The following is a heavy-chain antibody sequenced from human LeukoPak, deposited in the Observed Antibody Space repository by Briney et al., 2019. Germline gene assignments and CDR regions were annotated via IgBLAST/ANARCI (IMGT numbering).Heavy chain of an antibody. J-gene: IGHJ3*02. D-gene: IGHD6-25*01. CDR2: IYYTGST. Sequence: SETLSLTCTVSGGSISSYYWTWIRQPPGQGLEWIGYIYYTGSTNFKPSLKSRVTISVDTSKNQISLNLRSVTAPDTAVYYCAKHSGRGNAFDIWGQGTRVTVSS. CDR3: AKHSGRGNAFDI. V-gene: IGHV4-59*08. CDR1: GGSISSYY.